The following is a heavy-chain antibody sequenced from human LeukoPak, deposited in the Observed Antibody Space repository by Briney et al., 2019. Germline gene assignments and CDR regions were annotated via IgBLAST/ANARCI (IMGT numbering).Heavy chain of an antibody. CDR2: IYYSGST. V-gene: IGHV4-61*01. Sequence: PSETLSLTCTVSGGSVSSGSYYWSWIRQPPGKGLEWIGYIYYSGSTNYSPSLKSRVTITVDTSKNQFSLKLNSVTAADTAVYYCARDRYEGRDFYYYGMDVWGQGTTVTVSS. J-gene: IGHJ6*02. D-gene: IGHD1-14*01. CDR3: ARDRYEGRDFYYYGMDV. CDR1: GGSVSSGSYY.